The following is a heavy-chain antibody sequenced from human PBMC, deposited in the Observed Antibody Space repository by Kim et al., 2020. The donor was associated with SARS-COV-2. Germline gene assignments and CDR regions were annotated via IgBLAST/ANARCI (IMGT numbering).Heavy chain of an antibody. D-gene: IGHD6-6*01. J-gene: IGHJ4*02. CDR2: INPNSGGT. Sequence: ASVKVSCKASGYTFTGYYMHWVRQAPGQGLEWMGWINPNSGGTNYAQKFQGRVTMTRDTSISTAYMELSRLRSDDTAVYYCAREDIEYSSSSRWYYFDYWGQGTLVTVSS. V-gene: IGHV1-2*02. CDR1: GYTFTGYY. CDR3: AREDIEYSSSSRWYYFDY.